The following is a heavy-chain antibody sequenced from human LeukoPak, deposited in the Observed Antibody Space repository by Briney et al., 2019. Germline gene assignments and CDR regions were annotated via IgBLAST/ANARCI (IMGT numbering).Heavy chain of an antibody. V-gene: IGHV3-21*01. CDR3: ATARALSSSSGNFDY. D-gene: IGHD6-13*01. CDR2: ISSSSSYI. CDR1: GFTFSSYS. J-gene: IGHJ4*02. Sequence: PGGSLRRSCAASGFTFSSYSMNWVRQAPGKGLEWVSSISSSSSYIYYADSVKGRFTISRDNAKNSLYLQMNSLRAGDTAVYYCATARALSSSSGNFDYWGQGTLVTVSS.